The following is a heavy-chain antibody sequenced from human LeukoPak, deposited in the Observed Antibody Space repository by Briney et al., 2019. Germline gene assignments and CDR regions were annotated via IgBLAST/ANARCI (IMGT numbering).Heavy chain of an antibody. CDR1: GGSISSYY. CDR3: ASSTPFPAAAEGQKAPPPTLFDP. Sequence: PSETLPLTCAVSGGSISSYYWSWIRQPPGKGLEWIGYIYYSGSTNYNPSLKSRVTISVDTSKNQFSLKLSSVTAADTAVYYCASSTPFPAAAEGQKAPPPTLFDPWGQGTLVTVSS. CDR2: IYYSGST. D-gene: IGHD6-13*01. J-gene: IGHJ5*02. V-gene: IGHV4-59*01.